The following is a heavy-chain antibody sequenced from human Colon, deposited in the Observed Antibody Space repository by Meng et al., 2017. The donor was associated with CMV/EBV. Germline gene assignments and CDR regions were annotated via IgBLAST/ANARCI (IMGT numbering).Heavy chain of an antibody. Sequence: GESLKISCAASGFIFSDYWMSWVRQTPGKGLEWVANINPGGGEKYYVDSVKGRFTISRDKSKNTLYLQMNNLRPDDTAIYYCARGPKSLLSGWHMEDWGQGTVVTVSS. CDR3: ARGPKSLLSGWHMED. D-gene: IGHD6-19*01. CDR2: INPGGGEK. J-gene: IGHJ4*02. V-gene: IGHV3-7*03. CDR1: GFIFSDYW.